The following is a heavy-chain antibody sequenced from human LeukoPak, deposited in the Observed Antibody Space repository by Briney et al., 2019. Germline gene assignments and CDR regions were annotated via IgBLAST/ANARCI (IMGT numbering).Heavy chain of an antibody. CDR1: GGTFSSDA. CDR2: IIPIFRTP. CDR3: AXXHYNASGSDFSAPFDY. D-gene: IGHD3-10*01. J-gene: IGHJ4*02. Sequence: SVKVSCKASGGTFSSDAISWVRQAPGQGLEWMGGIIPIFRTPNYAQKFQGRVTITADESTSTVYMQLSSLRSEDTAVYYCAXXHYNASGSDFSAPFDYWGQGTLVTVSS. V-gene: IGHV1-69*01.